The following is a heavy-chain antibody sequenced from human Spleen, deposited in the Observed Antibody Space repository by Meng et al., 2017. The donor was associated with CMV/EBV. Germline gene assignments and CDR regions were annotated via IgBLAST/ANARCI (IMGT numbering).Heavy chain of an antibody. CDR2: ISYDGSNK. J-gene: IGHJ5*02. D-gene: IGHD3-22*01. CDR3: ARDRGYYDSTGFNWFDP. CDR1: GFTFSSYA. Sequence: GESLKISCAASGFTFSSYAMHWVRQAPGKGLEWLAVISYDGSNKNHADSVKGRFTISRDNSQNTLYLQMNSLRPEDTAVYYCARDRGYYDSTGFNWFDPWGQGTLVTVSS. V-gene: IGHV3-30*04.